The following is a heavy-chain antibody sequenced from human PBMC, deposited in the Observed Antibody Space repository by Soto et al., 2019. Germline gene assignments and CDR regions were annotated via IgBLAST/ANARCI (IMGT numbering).Heavy chain of an antibody. CDR1: GGSANSYY. D-gene: IGHD3-3*01. Sequence: SEILSLTGTLYGGSANSYYRSSIRQPPGTGRVWPGDSSYSGITNYNPSLKSRVTISVDTSKNQFSLKLSAVTAADTAVYYCASGGQGYDFWSGYSYEDYFVYWGEGNLVSV. V-gene: IGHV4-59*02. CDR2: SSYSGIT. CDR3: ASGGQGYDFWSGYSYEDYFVY. J-gene: IGHJ4*02.